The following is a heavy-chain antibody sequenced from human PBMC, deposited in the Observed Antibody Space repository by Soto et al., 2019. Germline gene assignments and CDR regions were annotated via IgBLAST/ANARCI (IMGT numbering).Heavy chain of an antibody. CDR2: IWYDGSNK. J-gene: IGHJ4*02. Sequence: QVQLVESGGGVVQPGRSLRLSCAASGFTFSSYGMHWVRQAPGKGLEWVAVIWYDGSNKYYADYVKGRFTISRDNSKNTLYLQMNSLRAEDTAVYYCARDPREAAAGTFDYWGQRTLVTDFS. CDR1: GFTFSSYG. V-gene: IGHV3-33*01. D-gene: IGHD6-13*01. CDR3: ARDPREAAAGTFDY.